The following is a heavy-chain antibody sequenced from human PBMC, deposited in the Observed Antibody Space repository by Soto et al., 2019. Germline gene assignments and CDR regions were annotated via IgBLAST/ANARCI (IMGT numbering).Heavy chain of an antibody. D-gene: IGHD3-9*01. CDR3: ARDWLRRDDIVAASCNFNL. CDR1: GFTFTYNA. CDR2: ISFNGRKK. V-gene: IGHV3-30*04. J-gene: IGHJ2*01. Sequence: QEQLVESGGGVVRPGKSLRLSCEASGFTFTYNAMHWVRQAPGKGLEWVAVISFNGRKKFYARSVKGRFTISRDNSKNTPYLQINNLRTGDTAVYYCARDWLRRDDIVAASCNFNLWGQGTLVTAS.